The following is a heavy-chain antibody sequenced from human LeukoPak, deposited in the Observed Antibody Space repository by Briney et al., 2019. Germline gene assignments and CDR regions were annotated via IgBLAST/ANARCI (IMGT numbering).Heavy chain of an antibody. D-gene: IGHD6-19*01. CDR3: AKAEYSSGWLGDY. J-gene: IGHJ4*02. V-gene: IGHV3-30*18. CDR1: GFTFSSYG. Sequence: GGSLRHSCAASGFTFSSYGMHWVRQAPGKGLEWVAVISYDGSNKYYADSVKGRFTISRDNSKNTLYLQMNSLRAEDTAVYYCAKAEYSSGWLGDYWGQGTLVTVSS. CDR2: ISYDGSNK.